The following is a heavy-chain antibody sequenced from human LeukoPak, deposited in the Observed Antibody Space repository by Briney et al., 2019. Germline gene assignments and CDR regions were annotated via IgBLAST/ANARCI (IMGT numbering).Heavy chain of an antibody. V-gene: IGHV3-64*01. Sequence: PGGSLRLSSAASGFTFSSYAMHWVRQAPGKGLEYVSAISSNGGSTYYANSVKGRFTISRDNSKNTLYLQMGSLRAEDMAVYYCARAVGIAAAGTNAFDIWGQGTMVTVSS. J-gene: IGHJ3*02. D-gene: IGHD6-13*01. CDR2: ISSNGGST. CDR1: GFTFSSYA. CDR3: ARAVGIAAAGTNAFDI.